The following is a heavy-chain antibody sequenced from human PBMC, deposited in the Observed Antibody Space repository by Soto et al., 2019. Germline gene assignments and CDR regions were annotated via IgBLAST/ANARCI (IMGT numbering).Heavy chain of an antibody. CDR2: INPGGTTT. CDR1: GYSITSHY. CDR3: ARYDVMTP. V-gene: IGHV1-46*04. D-gene: IGHD3-9*01. J-gene: IGHJ5*02. Sequence: AXVKVSCKASGYSITSHYMHWVRQAPGQWLEWMGTINPGGTTTSYADFVRGRFTISRDNARMSVFLQMNSLTVEDTAMYYCARYDVMTPWGQGTLVTVSS.